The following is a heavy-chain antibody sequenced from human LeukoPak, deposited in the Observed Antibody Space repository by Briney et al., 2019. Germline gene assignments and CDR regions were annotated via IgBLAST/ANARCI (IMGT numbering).Heavy chain of an antibody. J-gene: IGHJ4*02. CDR1: GGSISSYY. CDR2: IYYSGST. D-gene: IGHD6-13*01. V-gene: IGHV4-59*08. Sequence: SETLSLTCTVSGGSISSYYWSWIRQPPGKGLEWIGYIYYSGSTNYNPSLKSRVTMSVDTSKNQFSLRLRSVTAADTAVYYCARHIAAGTPGFDYWGQGTLGTVSS. CDR3: ARHIAAGTPGFDY.